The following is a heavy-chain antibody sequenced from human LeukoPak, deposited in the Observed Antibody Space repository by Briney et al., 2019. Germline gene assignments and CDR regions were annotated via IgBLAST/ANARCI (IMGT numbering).Heavy chain of an antibody. V-gene: IGHV3-48*01. D-gene: IGHD6-13*01. CDR3: ARDPLSSSSFDL. CDR2: ISSRSATI. CDR1: GFTFSSYS. J-gene: IGHJ4*02. Sequence: GGSLRLSCAASGFTFSSYSMNWVRQAPGKGLEWVSYISSRSATIYYADSVKGRFTISRDNAKNSLYLQMNSLRAEDAAVYYCARDPLSSSSFDLWGQGTLVTVSS.